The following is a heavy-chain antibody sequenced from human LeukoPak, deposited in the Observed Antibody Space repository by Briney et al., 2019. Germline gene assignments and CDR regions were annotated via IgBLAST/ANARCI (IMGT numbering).Heavy chain of an antibody. CDR2: INTYNGNS. V-gene: IGHV1-18*01. CDR1: GYTFTSNG. CDR3: ARDDWGSRPNPDYYYYYGMDV. D-gene: IGHD3-16*01. J-gene: IGHJ6*02. Sequence: ASVKVSCKASGYTFTSNGITWVRQAPGQGLEWMGWINTYNGNSHYAQKLHGRVTMTTDTSTSTAHMGLRSLTSDDTAVYYCARDDWGSRPNPDYYYYYGMDVWGQGTTVTVSS.